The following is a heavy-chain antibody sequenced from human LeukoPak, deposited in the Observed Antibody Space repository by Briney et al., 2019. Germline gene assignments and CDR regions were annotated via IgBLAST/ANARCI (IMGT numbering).Heavy chain of an antibody. D-gene: IGHD5-18*01. CDR2: ISSSSTYI. V-gene: IGHV3-21*01. CDR1: GFTFSSYS. J-gene: IGHJ4*02. Sequence: PGGSLRLSCAASGFTFSSYSMNWVRQAPGKGLEWVSSISSSSTYIYYADSVKGRFTVSRDNAKNSLYLQMNSLSAEDTAVYYCAREGGYSYGCIDYWGQGTLVTVPS. CDR3: AREGGYSYGCIDY.